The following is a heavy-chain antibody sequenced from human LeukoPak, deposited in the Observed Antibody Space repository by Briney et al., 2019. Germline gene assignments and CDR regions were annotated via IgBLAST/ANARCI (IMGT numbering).Heavy chain of an antibody. CDR3: ARGVVTDDYYMDV. Sequence: SQTLSLTCTVSGGSVNSGRYYWTWIRQPAGKGLEWIGRLYTNDNTNYNPSLESRVSISLDTSKSQFYLQLTSVTAADTAVYFCARGVVTDDYYMDVWGKGTTVTVPS. CDR2: LYTNDNT. V-gene: IGHV4-61*02. CDR1: GGSVNSGRYY. J-gene: IGHJ6*03. D-gene: IGHD2-21*02.